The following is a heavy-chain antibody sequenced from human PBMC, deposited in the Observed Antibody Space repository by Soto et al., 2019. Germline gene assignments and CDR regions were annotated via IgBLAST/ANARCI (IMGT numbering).Heavy chain of an antibody. CDR1: GGSISSYY. D-gene: IGHD2-2*01. CDR3: ARIVVVPAARRHDAFDI. J-gene: IGHJ3*02. Sequence: LPLTCTVSGGSISSYYWSWIRQPPGKGLEWIGYIYYSGSTNYNPPLKSRVTISVDTSKNQFSLKLSSVTAADTAVYYCARIVVVPAARRHDAFDIWGQGTMVTVSS. V-gene: IGHV4-59*01. CDR2: IYYSGST.